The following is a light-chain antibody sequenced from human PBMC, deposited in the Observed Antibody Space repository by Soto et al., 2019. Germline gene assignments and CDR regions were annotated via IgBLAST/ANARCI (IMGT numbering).Light chain of an antibody. CDR3: AAWDDSLRGWV. Sequence: QSVLTQPPSVSAAPGQKVTVSCSGSRSNIGNNYVSWYQHLPGTAPKLLIYRDSQRPSGVPDRFSGSKSGTSASLAISGLRSEDEADYYCAAWDDSLRGWVFGGGTKLTVL. J-gene: IGLJ3*02. CDR2: RDS. V-gene: IGLV1-47*01. CDR1: RSNIGNNY.